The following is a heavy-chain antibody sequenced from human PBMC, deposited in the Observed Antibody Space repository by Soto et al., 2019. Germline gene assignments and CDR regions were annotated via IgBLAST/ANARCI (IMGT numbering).Heavy chain of an antibody. Sequence: EVQLVESGGGLVKPGGSLRLSCAVSGFIFSDFTTNWVRQAPGKGLEWVASIGSSGGNSFYADSVKGRFIISRDNAKTSFDLQINSLRAEDTAVYYCAREKRHNSLGGRFGMDVWGQGTTVTVS. D-gene: IGHD1-1*01. J-gene: IGHJ6*02. CDR3: AREKRHNSLGGRFGMDV. V-gene: IGHV3-21*01. CDR1: GFIFSDFT. CDR2: IGSSGGNS.